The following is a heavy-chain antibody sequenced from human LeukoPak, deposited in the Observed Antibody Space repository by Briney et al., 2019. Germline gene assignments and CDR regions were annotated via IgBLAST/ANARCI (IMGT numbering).Heavy chain of an antibody. Sequence: ASVKVSCKASDYTFVSFGITWVRQAPGQGLEWMGWISGYNGNPKIAQKFQGRVTLTTDSSTSTAYMELGNLKAEDTAVYLCVRVPTVFGVDREQNHFDLGGEGTLLIVS. J-gene: IGHJ4*02. D-gene: IGHD3-3*01. CDR1: DYTFVSFG. CDR3: VRVPTVFGVDREQNHFDL. CDR2: ISGYNGNP. V-gene: IGHV1-18*01.